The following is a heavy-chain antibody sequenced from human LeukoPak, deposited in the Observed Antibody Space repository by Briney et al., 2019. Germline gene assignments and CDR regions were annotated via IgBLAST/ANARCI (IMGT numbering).Heavy chain of an antibody. Sequence: GASVKVSCKASGYTFTSYDINWVRQATGQGLEWMGWMNPNSGNTGYAQKFQGRVTITRNTSISTAYMELSSLRSEDTAVYYCARLGYCSSTSCYTANHYYYYYCMDVWGKGTTVTVSS. D-gene: IGHD2-2*02. CDR1: GYTFTSYD. J-gene: IGHJ6*03. V-gene: IGHV1-8*03. CDR2: MNPNSGNT. CDR3: ARLGYCSSTSCYTANHYYYYYCMDV.